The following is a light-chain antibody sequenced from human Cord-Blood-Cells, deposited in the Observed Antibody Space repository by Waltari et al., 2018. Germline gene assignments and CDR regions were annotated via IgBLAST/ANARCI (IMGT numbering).Light chain of an antibody. V-gene: IGLV2-14*03. CDR2: DVS. Sequence: QSALTQPASVSGSPGQSITISCTGTSSDVGGYNYVSWYQQHPGKAPKLMIYDVSNRPSGVSNRFSGFKSGNTASLTISGLQAEDEADYYCSSYTSSSTLGGVFGTGTKVTVL. J-gene: IGLJ1*01. CDR1: SSDVGGYNY. CDR3: SSYTSSSTLGGV.